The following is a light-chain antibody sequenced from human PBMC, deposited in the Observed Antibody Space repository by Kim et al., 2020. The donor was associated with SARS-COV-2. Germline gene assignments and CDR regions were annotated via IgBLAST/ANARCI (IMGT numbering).Light chain of an antibody. J-gene: IGKJ1*01. Sequence: SPGRRATLSCRARSRVTGSYLAWYQQKPGQAPRLLIYAAYSRATGIPDRFSGSGSGTDFTLTISRLEPEDFAVYYCQQYSNSPRTFGQGTKVDIK. CDR2: AAY. V-gene: IGKV3-20*01. CDR3: QQYSNSPRT. CDR1: SRVTGSY.